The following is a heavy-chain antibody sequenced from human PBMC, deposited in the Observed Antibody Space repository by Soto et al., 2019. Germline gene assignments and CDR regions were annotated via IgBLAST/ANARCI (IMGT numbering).Heavy chain of an antibody. J-gene: IGHJ4*02. Sequence: QVQLVESGGGVVQPGTSLRLSCEASGLTFSDYCMHWGRQAPGKVLEWVAVISYDGDNKYYADSVKGRFTISRDNSKNTLDLQMSSLSAEDTAVYYCANDRFRGTFASTYFGVVSIPGVDCWCQGTLVTVSS. CDR3: ANDRFRGTFASTYFGVVSIPGVDC. V-gene: IGHV3-30*18. D-gene: IGHD3-3*01. CDR2: ISYDGDNK. CDR1: GLTFSDYC.